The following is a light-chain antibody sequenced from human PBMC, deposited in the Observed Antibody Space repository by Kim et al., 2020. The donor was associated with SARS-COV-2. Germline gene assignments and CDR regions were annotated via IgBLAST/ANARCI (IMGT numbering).Light chain of an antibody. CDR3: QAWDTYYV. Sequence: SYELTQPPSVSVSPGQTASITCSGDTLGDKFACWYQKKPGQSPVLVIYQDNKRPSGIPERFSGSHSGNTATLTISGTQAMDEADYYCQAWDTYYVFG. CDR2: QDN. V-gene: IGLV3-1*01. CDR1: TLGDKF. J-gene: IGLJ1*01.